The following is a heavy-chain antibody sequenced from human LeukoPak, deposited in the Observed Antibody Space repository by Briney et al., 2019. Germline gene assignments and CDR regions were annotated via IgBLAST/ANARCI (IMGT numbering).Heavy chain of an antibody. J-gene: IGHJ4*02. D-gene: IGHD3-10*01. V-gene: IGHV1-2*02. Sequence: ASVKVSCKASGYTFTGYYTHWVRQAPGQGLEWMGWTNPNSGGTNYAQKFQGRVTMTRDTSISTAYMELSRLRSDDTAVYYCARAPYYYGSGSYYNGKFDYWGREPWSPSPQ. CDR1: GYTFTGYY. CDR3: ARAPYYYGSGSYYNGKFDY. CDR2: TNPNSGGT.